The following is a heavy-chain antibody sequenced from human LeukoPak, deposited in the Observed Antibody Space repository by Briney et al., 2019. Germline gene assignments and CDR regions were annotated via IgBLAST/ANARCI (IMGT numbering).Heavy chain of an antibody. CDR3: ARERYSSGWYAIDY. J-gene: IGHJ4*02. D-gene: IGHD6-19*01. CDR1: GFTFSSYG. CDR2: IWYDGSNK. Sequence: GGSLKLSCAASGFTFSSYGMHWVRQAPGKGLEWVAVIWYDGSNKYYADSVKGRFTISRDNSKNTLYLQMNSLRAEDTAVYYCARERYSSGWYAIDYWGQGTLVTVSS. V-gene: IGHV3-33*01.